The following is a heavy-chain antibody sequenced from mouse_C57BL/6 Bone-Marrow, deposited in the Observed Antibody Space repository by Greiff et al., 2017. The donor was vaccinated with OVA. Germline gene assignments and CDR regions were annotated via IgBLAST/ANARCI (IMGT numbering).Heavy chain of an antibody. CDR1: GYAFTNYL. D-gene: IGHD3-3*01. CDR2: INPGSGGT. V-gene: IGHV1-54*01. CDR3: ARPRDDYAMDY. J-gene: IGHJ4*01. Sequence: VQRTQPGAEVLRPGTAVKVSCKASGYAFTNYLIEWVKQRPGQGLEWIGVINPGSGGTNYNEKFKGKATLTADKSSSTAYMQLSSLTSEDSAVYFCARPRDDYAMDYWGQGTSVTVSS.